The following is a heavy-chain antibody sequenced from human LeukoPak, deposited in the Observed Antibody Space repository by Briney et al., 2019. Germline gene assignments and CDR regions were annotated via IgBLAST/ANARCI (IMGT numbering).Heavy chain of an antibody. CDR3: ARHAYYYDSSGYPYFDY. CDR2: XYPGDSDT. Sequence: QXPGXXXXWXGXXYPGDSDTRYSPSFQGQVTISADKSISTAYLQWSSLKASDTAMYYCARHAYYYDSSGYPYFDYWGQGTLVTVSS. J-gene: IGHJ4*02. V-gene: IGHV5-51*01. D-gene: IGHD3-22*01.